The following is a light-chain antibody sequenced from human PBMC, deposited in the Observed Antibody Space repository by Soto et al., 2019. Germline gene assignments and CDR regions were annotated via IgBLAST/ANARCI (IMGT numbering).Light chain of an antibody. CDR1: QSVSSNY. V-gene: IGKV3-20*01. CDR2: GAS. Sequence: DIVWTQSPGTLSLSPGERATLSCRASQSVSSNYLAWYQQKPGQAPRLLIYGASSGVAGIPDRFSGSGSGTDFTLTISRLEPEDFAVYYCQQDVTSPWTFGQGTKVES. J-gene: IGKJ1*01. CDR3: QQDVTSPWT.